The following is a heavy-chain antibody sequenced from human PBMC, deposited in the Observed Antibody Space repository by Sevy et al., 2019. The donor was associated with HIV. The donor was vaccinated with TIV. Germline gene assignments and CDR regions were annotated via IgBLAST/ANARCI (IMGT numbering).Heavy chain of an antibody. CDR3: AKQNIVATTPRSQYYGMDV. Sequence: GGSLRLSCAASGFTFSSYGMHWVRQAPGKGLEWVAFIRYDGSNKYYADSVKGRFTISRDNSKNTLYLQMNSLRAEDTAVYYCAKQNIVATTPRSQYYGMDVWGQGTTVTVSS. J-gene: IGHJ6*02. CDR2: IRYDGSNK. CDR1: GFTFSSYG. V-gene: IGHV3-30*02. D-gene: IGHD5-12*01.